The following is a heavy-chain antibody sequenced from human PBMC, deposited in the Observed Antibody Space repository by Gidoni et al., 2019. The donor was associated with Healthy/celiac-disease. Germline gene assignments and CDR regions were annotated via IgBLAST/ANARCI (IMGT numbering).Heavy chain of an antibody. D-gene: IGHD3-10*01. J-gene: IGHJ4*02. CDR3: ASAKHSGGYYFDY. CDR2: IYPGDSDT. Sequence: EVKRVRSGEGGKRPGESRKTSGKGSGNSFTSYWIGWVRQMPGKGLEWMGIIYPGDSDTRYSPSFQGQVTISADKSISTAYLQWSSLKASDTAMYYCASAKHSGGYYFDYWGQGTLVTVSS. V-gene: IGHV5-51*01. CDR1: GNSFTSYW.